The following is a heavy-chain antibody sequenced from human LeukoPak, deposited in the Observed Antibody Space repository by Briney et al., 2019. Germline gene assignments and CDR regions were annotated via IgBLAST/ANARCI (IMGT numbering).Heavy chain of an antibody. CDR2: ISAYNGNT. CDR1: GYTFPSYG. D-gene: IGHD6-13*01. Sequence: ASVKVSCKASGYTFPSYGISWVRQAPGQGLEWMGWISAYNGNTNYAQKLQGRVTMTTDTSTSTAYMELRSLRSDDTAVYYCARVGVYFGYSSNWSHYWGQGTLVTVSS. CDR3: ARVGVYFGYSSNWSHY. V-gene: IGHV1-18*01. J-gene: IGHJ4*02.